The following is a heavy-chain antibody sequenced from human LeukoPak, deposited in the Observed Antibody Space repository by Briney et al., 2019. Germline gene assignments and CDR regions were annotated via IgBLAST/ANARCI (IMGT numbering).Heavy chain of an antibody. V-gene: IGHV3-7*04. CDR3: ARVLRWSIDY. CDR1: GFTFSTNW. D-gene: IGHD4-23*01. CDR2: IKQDGSEK. J-gene: IGHJ4*02. Sequence: PGGSLRLSCEVSGFTFSTNWMSWVRQGPGKVLEWVANIKQDGSEKYYVDSVKGRFTISRDNAKNSLYLQMNSLRAEDTAVYYCARVLRWSIDYWGQGTLVTVSS.